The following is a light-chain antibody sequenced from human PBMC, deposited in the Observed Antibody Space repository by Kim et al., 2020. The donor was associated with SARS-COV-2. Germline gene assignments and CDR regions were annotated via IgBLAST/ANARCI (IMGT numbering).Light chain of an antibody. J-gene: IGKJ1*01. Sequence: ATINGKSSQSVLYSSNNKNDLAWYQQKPGQPPKLLIYWASTRESGVPDRFSGSGSGTDFTLTISSLQAEDVAVYYCQQYDSTPWTFGQGTKVDIK. CDR3: QQYDSTPWT. CDR1: QSVLYSSNNKND. V-gene: IGKV4-1*01. CDR2: WAS.